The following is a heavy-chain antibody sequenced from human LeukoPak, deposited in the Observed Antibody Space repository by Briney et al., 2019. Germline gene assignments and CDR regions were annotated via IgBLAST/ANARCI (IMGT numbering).Heavy chain of an antibody. V-gene: IGHV1-24*01. CDR3: ATVVLIGDRHAFDI. CDR2: FDPEDGET. D-gene: IGHD4-17*01. CDR1: GYTLTELS. J-gene: IGHJ3*02. Sequence: GASVKVSCKVSGYTLTELSMHWVRQAPGKGLEWMGGFDPEDGETIYAQKFQGRVTMTEDTSTDTAYMELSSLRSEDTAVYYCATVVLIGDRHAFDIWGQGTMVTVSS.